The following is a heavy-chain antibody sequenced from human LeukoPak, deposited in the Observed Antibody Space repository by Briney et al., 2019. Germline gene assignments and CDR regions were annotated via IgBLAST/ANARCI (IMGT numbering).Heavy chain of an antibody. V-gene: IGHV1-46*01. D-gene: IGHD6-13*01. CDR3: CRGIAADLDY. J-gene: IGHJ4*02. CDR2: VNPSGGST. Sequence: GASVKVSCKASGYTFTSYGISWVRQAPGQGLEWMGIVNPSGGSTSYAQKFQGRVTMTRDTSTSTVYMELSSLRSEDTAVYYCCRGIAADLDYWGQGTLVTVSS. CDR1: GYTFTSYG.